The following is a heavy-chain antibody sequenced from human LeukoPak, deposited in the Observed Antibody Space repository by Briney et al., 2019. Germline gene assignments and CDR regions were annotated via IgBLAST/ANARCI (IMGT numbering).Heavy chain of an antibody. J-gene: IGHJ3*02. CDR2: IDTAGGT. CDR1: GFTFSSYD. CDR3: ARRSHGLGSYSDAFDI. V-gene: IGHV3-13*04. D-gene: IGHD3-10*01. Sequence: PGVSLRLSCAASGFTFSSYDMHWVRQGTGRGLEWVSGIDTAGGTYFPGSVKGRFTISRENAKNPLYLQMNSLRVGDTAMYFCARRSHGLGSYSDAFDIWGQGTMVTVSS.